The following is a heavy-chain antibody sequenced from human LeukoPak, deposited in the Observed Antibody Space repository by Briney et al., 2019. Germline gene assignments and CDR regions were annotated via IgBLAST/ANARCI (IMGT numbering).Heavy chain of an antibody. CDR2: ISASGSRT. V-gene: IGHV3-23*01. D-gene: IGHD3-22*01. CDR3: ARGGRLTMIWNGAFDI. J-gene: IGHJ3*02. Sequence: GGSLRLSCAASGFTFGSYAMNWVRQAPGKGLEWVSSISASGSRTYYTDSVKGRFTFSRDNSKDTLYLQMNSLRAEDTALYYCARGGRLTMIWNGAFDIWGQGTMVTVSS. CDR1: GFTFGSYA.